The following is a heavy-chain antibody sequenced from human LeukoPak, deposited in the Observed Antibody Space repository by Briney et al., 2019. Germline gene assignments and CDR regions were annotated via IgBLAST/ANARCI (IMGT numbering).Heavy chain of an antibody. CDR2: FYTSGST. D-gene: IGHD4-17*01. CDR1: GGSISSYS. CDR3: ARFSDYGDL. V-gene: IGHV4-4*07. J-gene: IGHJ5*02. Sequence: PSETLSLTCTVSGGSISSYSWSWIRQPAGNGLEWIGRFYTSGSTNYNPSLKSRVTMSVDTSKNQFSLKLRSVTAADTAVYYCARFSDYGDLWGQGTLVTVSS.